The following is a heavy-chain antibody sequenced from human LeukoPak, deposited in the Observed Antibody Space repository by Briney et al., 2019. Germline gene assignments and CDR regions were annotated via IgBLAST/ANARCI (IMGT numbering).Heavy chain of an antibody. Sequence: SETLSLTCTVSGGSISSSSYYWGWIRQPPGKGLEWIGSIYYSGGTYYNPSLKSRVTISVDTSKNQFSLKLSSVTAADTAVYSCARPGKRYCSSTSCYRVEPNWFDPWGQGTLVTVSS. V-gene: IGHV4-39*01. D-gene: IGHD2-2*01. CDR2: IYYSGGT. J-gene: IGHJ5*02. CDR3: ARPGKRYCSSTSCYRVEPNWFDP. CDR1: GGSISSSSYY.